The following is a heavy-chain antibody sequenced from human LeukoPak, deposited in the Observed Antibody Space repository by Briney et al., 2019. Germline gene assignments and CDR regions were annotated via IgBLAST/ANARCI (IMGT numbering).Heavy chain of an antibody. CDR2: IIPIFGTA. J-gene: IGHJ4*02. D-gene: IGHD2-21*01. Sequence: SVKVSCKASGGTFSSYAISWVRQAPGQGLEWMGGIIPIFGTANYAQKFQGRVTITADESTSTAYMELSSLRSEDTAVYYCARSVVVIAIGYFDYWGQGTLVTVSS. V-gene: IGHV1-69*13. CDR3: ARSVVVIAIGYFDY. CDR1: GGTFSSYA.